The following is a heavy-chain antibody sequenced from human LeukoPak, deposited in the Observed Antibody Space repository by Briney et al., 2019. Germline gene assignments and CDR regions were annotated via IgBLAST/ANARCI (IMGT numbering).Heavy chain of an antibody. Sequence: PGGSLRLSCVASGFTFTSDAMNWVRQAPGKGLEWVSSISIIAATTHYADSVKGRFTISRDNSKNTVYLQMNSLRPDDTAVYYCAKEVRPNDCRGQGTLVTVSS. V-gene: IGHV3-23*01. CDR1: GFTFTSDA. CDR2: ISIIAATT. D-gene: IGHD6-25*01. CDR3: AKEVRPNDC. J-gene: IGHJ4*02.